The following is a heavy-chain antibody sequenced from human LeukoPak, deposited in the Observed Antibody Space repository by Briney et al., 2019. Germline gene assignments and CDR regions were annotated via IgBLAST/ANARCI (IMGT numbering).Heavy chain of an antibody. CDR1: GYSISSGYY. Sequence: SETLSLTCTVSGYSISSGYYWGWIRQPPGKGLEWIGSIYHGGSTYYNPSLKSRVTISVDTSKNPFSLKLSSVTAADTAVYYCAGCRITGTRPFDYWGQGTLVTVSS. CDR3: AGCRITGTRPFDY. CDR2: IYHGGST. J-gene: IGHJ4*02. V-gene: IGHV4-38-2*02. D-gene: IGHD1-7*01.